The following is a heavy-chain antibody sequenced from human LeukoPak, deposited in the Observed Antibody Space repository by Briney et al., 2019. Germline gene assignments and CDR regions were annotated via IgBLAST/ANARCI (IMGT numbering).Heavy chain of an antibody. D-gene: IGHD5-18*01. CDR3: GGXGDTAMFAFDI. Sequence: SETLSLTCTVSGGSISSYYWSWIRQPPGKGLEWIGYIYYSGSTNYNPSLKSRVTISVDTSKNQFSLKLSSVTAADTAVYYCGGXGDTAMFAFDIWGQGTMVTVSX. J-gene: IGHJ3*02. V-gene: IGHV4-59*01. CDR2: IYYSGST. CDR1: GGSISSYY.